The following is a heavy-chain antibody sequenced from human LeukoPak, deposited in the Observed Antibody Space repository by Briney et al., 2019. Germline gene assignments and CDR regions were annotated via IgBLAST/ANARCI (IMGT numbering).Heavy chain of an antibody. CDR1: GFTFDDYA. V-gene: IGHV3-9*01. D-gene: IGHD4-17*01. Sequence: PGGSLRLSCVASGFTFDDYAMHWVRQVPGKGLEWVSGISWYSGSTGYADSVKGRFTISRDNAKNSLYLQMNSLRAEDTALYYCAKDMTTVTTSGSDYWGQGTLVTVSS. CDR3: AKDMTTVTTSGSDY. J-gene: IGHJ4*02. CDR2: ISWYSGST.